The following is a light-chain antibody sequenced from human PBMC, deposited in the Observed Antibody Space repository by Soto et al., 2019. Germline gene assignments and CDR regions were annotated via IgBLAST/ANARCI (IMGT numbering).Light chain of an antibody. J-gene: IGKJ4*01. CDR2: WAS. V-gene: IGKV4-1*01. Sequence: DIVVSQSPDSLAVSLGEKATIYCKSSQSLSYSSNNQSYLAWYQQKPGQPPKLLFYWASTRDSGVPDRFSGSGSGTEFTLTINGLQSEDFAVYYCQRYNNWPLTFGGGTKVEIK. CDR3: QRYNNWPLT. CDR1: QSLSYSSNNQSY.